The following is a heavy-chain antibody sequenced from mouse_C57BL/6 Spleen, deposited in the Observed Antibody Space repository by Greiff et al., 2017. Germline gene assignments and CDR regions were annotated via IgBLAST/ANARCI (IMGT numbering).Heavy chain of an antibody. CDR2: INYDGSST. V-gene: IGHV5-16*01. CDR1: GFTFSDYY. CDR3: ARALYDYDGGFAY. J-gene: IGHJ3*01. D-gene: IGHD2-4*01. Sequence: EVKVVESEGGLVQPGSSMKLSCTASGFTFSDYYMAWVRQVPEKGLEWVANINYDGSSTYYLDSLKSRFIISRDNAKNILYLQMSSLKSEDTATYYCARALYDYDGGFAYWGQGTLVTVSA.